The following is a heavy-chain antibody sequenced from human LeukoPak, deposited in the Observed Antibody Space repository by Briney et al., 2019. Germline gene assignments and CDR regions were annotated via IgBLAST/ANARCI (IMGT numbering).Heavy chain of an antibody. J-gene: IGHJ3*02. D-gene: IGHD1-26*01. Sequence: PGGSLRLSFAASGFPVNSNYMSWVRQGPGKGLDCVSVTYRICTTFYADSVKGRFIISRDNSKNTLYLQMNSLRVEDTAIYYCAGSYYDHSAFDIWGQGTMVTVSS. CDR1: GFPVNSNY. V-gene: IGHV3-66*01. CDR3: AGSYYDHSAFDI. CDR2: TYRICTT.